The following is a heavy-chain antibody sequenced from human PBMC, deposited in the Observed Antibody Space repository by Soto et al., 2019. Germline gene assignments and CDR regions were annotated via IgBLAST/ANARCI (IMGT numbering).Heavy chain of an antibody. J-gene: IGHJ6*02. CDR3: AIDRMDFWSGYYYYYGMDV. Sequence: QVQLVQSGAEVKKPGASVKVSCKASGYTFTSYYMHWVRQAPGQGLERMEIINPIGGSTSYAQKCQGRVTMTRDTQTSIVYLELRSRGSEDTAVYYCAIDRMDFWSGYYYYYGMDVWGQGTTVTVSS. CDR2: INPIGGST. V-gene: IGHV1-46*01. CDR1: GYTFTSYY. D-gene: IGHD3-3*01.